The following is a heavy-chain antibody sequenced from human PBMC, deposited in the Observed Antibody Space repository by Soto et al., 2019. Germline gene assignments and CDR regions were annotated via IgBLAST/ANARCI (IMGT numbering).Heavy chain of an antibody. CDR1: GGSISSGDYY. CDR3: ARVVGYCSSTSCYYSSGYYGMDV. V-gene: IGHV4-30-4*01. J-gene: IGHJ6*02. D-gene: IGHD2-2*01. Sequence: QVQLQESGPGLVKPSQTLSLTCTVSGGSISSGDYYWSWIRQPPGKGLEWIGYIYYSGSTYYNPSLTRRVTISVDTSKNQFSLKLSSVTAADTAVYYCARVVGYCSSTSCYYSSGYYGMDVWGQGTTVTVSS. CDR2: IYYSGST.